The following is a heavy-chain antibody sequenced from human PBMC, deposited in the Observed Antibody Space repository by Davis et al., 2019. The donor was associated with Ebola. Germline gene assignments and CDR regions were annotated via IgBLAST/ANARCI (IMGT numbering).Heavy chain of an antibody. CDR1: GDSISSYY. D-gene: IGHD6-13*01. CDR3: VRDQYRSSWFYY. CDR2: MSYSGIT. Sequence: SETLSLTCTVSGDSISSYYWAWIRQPAGKGLEWIGTMSYSGITYSNPSLKTRVTISVDTSKNRLFLQLTSLTAADTAVYYCVRDQYRSSWFYYWGQGTLVTVSS. J-gene: IGHJ4*02. V-gene: IGHV4-38-2*02.